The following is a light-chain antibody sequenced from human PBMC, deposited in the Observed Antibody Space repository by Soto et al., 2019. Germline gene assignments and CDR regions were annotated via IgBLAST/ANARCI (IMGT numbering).Light chain of an antibody. J-gene: IGKJ3*01. Sequence: EIVLTQSPGTLSLSPGERATLSCRASQSVSSSYLAWYQQKPGQAPRLLIYGASSRATGIPDRFSGSGSGTDITLTISRLEPEDFAVYFCQQYGSSPITFGLGTKVDIK. CDR2: GAS. CDR3: QQYGSSPIT. CDR1: QSVSSSY. V-gene: IGKV3-20*01.